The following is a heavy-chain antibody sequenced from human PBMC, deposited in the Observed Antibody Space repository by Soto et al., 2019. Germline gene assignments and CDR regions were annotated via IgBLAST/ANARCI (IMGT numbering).Heavy chain of an antibody. CDR3: AHSPAAQYFDH. CDR2: IYWNDDK. V-gene: IGHV2-5*01. CDR1: GGSISSYY. D-gene: IGHD6-13*01. Sequence: LSLTCTVSGGSISSYYWSWIRQPPGKALEWLALIYWNDDKRYSPSLKSRLTITKDTSKNQVVLTMTNMDPVDTATYYCAHSPAAQYFDHWGQGILVTVSS. J-gene: IGHJ4*02.